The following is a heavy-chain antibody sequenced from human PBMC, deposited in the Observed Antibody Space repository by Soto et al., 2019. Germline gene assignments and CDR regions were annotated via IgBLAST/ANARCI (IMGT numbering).Heavy chain of an antibody. D-gene: IGHD1-26*01. CDR2: IFSNDEK. V-gene: IGHV2-26*01. CDR3: ARILRVGALVNYYYYGMDV. CDR1: GFSLSNARMG. J-gene: IGHJ6*02. Sequence: QVTLKESGPVLVKPTETLTLTCTVSGFSLSNARMGVSWIRQPPGKALEWLAHIFSNDEKSYSTSLKSRLTISKDTSKSQVVLTMTNMDPVDTATYYCARILRVGALVNYYYYGMDVWGQGTTVTVSS.